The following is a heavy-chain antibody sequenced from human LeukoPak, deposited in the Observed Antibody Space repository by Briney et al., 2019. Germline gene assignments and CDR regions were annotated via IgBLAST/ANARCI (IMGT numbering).Heavy chain of an antibody. CDR1: GYSFTNYW. J-gene: IGHJ5*02. D-gene: IGHD2-21*01. CDR3: ARNSAPQGNWFDP. CDR2: IYPGDSET. Sequence: GESLKISCKGSGYSFTNYWIGWVRQMPGKGLEWMGLIYPGDSETRYSPSFQGQVTISADKSISTAYLQWSSLEASDTAMYYCARNSAPQGNWFDPWGQGTLVTVSS. V-gene: IGHV5-51*01.